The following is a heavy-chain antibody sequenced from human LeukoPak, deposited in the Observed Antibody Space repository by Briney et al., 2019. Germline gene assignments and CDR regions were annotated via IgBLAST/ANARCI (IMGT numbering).Heavy chain of an antibody. V-gene: IGHV3-9*01. CDR2: ISWNSGSI. J-gene: IGHJ6*02. CDR1: GFTFDDYA. Sequence: PGRSLRLSCAASGFTFDDYAMHWVRQAPGKGLEWVSGISWNSGSIGYADSVKGRFTISRDNAKNSLYLQMNSLRAEDTALYYCAKDGANSYYYYYGMDVWGQGTTVTVS. CDR3: AKDGANSYYYYYGMDV. D-gene: IGHD4-23*01.